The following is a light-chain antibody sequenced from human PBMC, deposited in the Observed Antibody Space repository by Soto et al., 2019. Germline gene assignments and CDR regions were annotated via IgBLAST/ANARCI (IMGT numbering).Light chain of an antibody. J-gene: IGLJ2*01. Sequence: VLTQPPSVSGAPGQRVTISCTGSSSNIGAGYDVHWYQQLPGTAPKLLIYGNSNRPSGVPDRFSGSKSGTSASLAITGLQAEDEADYYCQSYDSSLSGWVVFGGGTKLTVL. CDR1: SSNIGAGYD. V-gene: IGLV1-40*01. CDR2: GNS. CDR3: QSYDSSLSGWVV.